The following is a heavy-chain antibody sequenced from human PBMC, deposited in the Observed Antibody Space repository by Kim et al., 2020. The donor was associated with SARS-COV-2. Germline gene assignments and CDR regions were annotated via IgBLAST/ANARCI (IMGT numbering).Heavy chain of an antibody. Sequence: GGSLRLSCAASGFTFSSYATSWVRQAPGKGLEWVSAISGSGGSTYYADSVKGRFTISRDNSKNTLYLQMNSLRAEDTAVYYCAKWDCSSWYAEYFQHWGQGTLVTVSS. CDR3: AKWDCSSWYAEYFQH. J-gene: IGHJ1*01. CDR1: GFTFSSYA. D-gene: IGHD6-13*01. CDR2: ISGSGGST. V-gene: IGHV3-23*01.